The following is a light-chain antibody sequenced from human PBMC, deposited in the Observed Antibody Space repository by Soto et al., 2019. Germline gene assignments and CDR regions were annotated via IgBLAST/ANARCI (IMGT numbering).Light chain of an antibody. J-gene: IGLJ2*01. CDR1: SSDVGGYNY. V-gene: IGLV2-11*01. CDR2: DVS. Sequence: QSALTQPRSVFGSPGQSVTISCTGTSSDVGGYNYVSWYQQHPGKAPKLMIYDVSKRPSGVPDRFSGSKSGNTASLTISGLQAEDEADYYCCSYAGSLVFGGGTKVTVL. CDR3: CSYAGSLV.